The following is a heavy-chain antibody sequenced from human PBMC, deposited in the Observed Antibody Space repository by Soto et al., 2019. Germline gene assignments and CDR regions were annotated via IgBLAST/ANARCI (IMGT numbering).Heavy chain of an antibody. D-gene: IGHD3-22*01. V-gene: IGHV1-69*12. CDR3: ARSHYDSTARSDY. CDR2: IIPIFGTA. CDR1: GGTFSSYS. J-gene: IGHJ4*02. Sequence: QVQLVQSGAEVKKPGSSVKVSCKASGGTFSSYSISWVRQAPGQGLEWVGGIIPIFGTANYAQKFQGRVTITADESTSTAYIELSSLISEDTAVYYCARSHYDSTARSDYWGQGTLVTVSS.